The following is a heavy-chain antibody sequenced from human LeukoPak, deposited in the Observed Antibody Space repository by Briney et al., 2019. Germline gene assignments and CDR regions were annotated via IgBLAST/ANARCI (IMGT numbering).Heavy chain of an antibody. J-gene: IGHJ4*02. D-gene: IGHD1-26*01. Sequence: PGRSLRLSCAASGFTFSSYGMNWVRQAPGKGLEWVSYVSSSGSTIYYADSVKGRFTISRDNAQNSLYPQMNSLRAEDTAVYYCARVGASDYWGQGTLVTVSS. CDR3: ARVGASDY. CDR2: VSSSGSTI. V-gene: IGHV3-48*04. CDR1: GFTFSSYG.